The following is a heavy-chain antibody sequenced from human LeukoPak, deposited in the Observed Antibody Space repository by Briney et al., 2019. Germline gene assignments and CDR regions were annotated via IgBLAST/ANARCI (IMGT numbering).Heavy chain of an antibody. CDR3: ARHKAYGSGSYSPYYFDY. J-gene: IGHJ4*02. V-gene: IGHV4-4*02. Sequence: SGTLSLTCAVSGGSISSSNWWSWVRQPPVKGLEWIGVIYHSGSTNYNPSLKSRVTISVDTSKNQFSLNLTSVTAADTAVYYCARHKAYGSGSYSPYYFDYWGQGTLVTVSS. D-gene: IGHD3-10*01. CDR1: GGSISSSNW. CDR2: IYHSGST.